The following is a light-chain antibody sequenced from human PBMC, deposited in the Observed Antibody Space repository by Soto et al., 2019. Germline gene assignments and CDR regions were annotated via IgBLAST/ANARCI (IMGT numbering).Light chain of an antibody. Sequence: ETVLTQSPGTLSLSPGERATLSCRASQSVSSNYLAWYQHIPGQAPRLLIYGASTRATGIPDRFSGSVSGTDFPLTISRLEPEDFAVYYCQQFDRSLPSWTFGQGTKVE. V-gene: IGKV3-20*01. CDR1: QSVSSNY. CDR3: QQFDRSLPSWT. CDR2: GAS. J-gene: IGKJ1*01.